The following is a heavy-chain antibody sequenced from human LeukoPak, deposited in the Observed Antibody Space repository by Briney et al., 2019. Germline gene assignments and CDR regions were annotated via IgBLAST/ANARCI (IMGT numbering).Heavy chain of an antibody. CDR2: IDYSGTS. V-gene: IGHV4-30-4*01. CDR1: GGSISSGDYY. Sequence: SQTLSLTCTVSGGSISSGDYYWIWIRQPPGKGLEWIGYIDYSGTSYYNPSPKSRVTISVDTSRNLFSLKLSSVTAADTAVYYCARGGATVTTLQALGYWGQGTLVTVSS. CDR3: ARGGATVTTLQALGY. D-gene: IGHD4-17*01. J-gene: IGHJ4*02.